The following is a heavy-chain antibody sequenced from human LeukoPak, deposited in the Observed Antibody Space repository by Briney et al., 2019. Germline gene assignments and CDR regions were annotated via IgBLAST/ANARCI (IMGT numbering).Heavy chain of an antibody. J-gene: IGHJ5*02. D-gene: IGHD2-15*01. CDR3: ATVSCSGGSCYLKGSWFDP. CDR2: FDPEDGET. Sequence: ASVKVSYKVSGYTLTELSMHWVRQAPGKGLEWMGGFDPEDGETIYAQKFQGRVTMTEDTSTDTAYVELSSLRSEDTAVYYCATVSCSGGSCYLKGSWFDPWGQGTLVTVSS. V-gene: IGHV1-24*01. CDR1: GYTLTELS.